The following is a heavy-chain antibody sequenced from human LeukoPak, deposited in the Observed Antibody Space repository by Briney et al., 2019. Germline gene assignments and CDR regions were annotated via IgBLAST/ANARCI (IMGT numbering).Heavy chain of an antibody. CDR1: GGSFSGYY. Sequence: PSETLSLTCAVYGGSFSGYYWSWIRQPPGKGLEWIGEISHSGTTNYTPSLKSRVTISVDTSKNQFSLKLSSVTAADTAVYFCARGPNYDILTGYYNGWFDPWGQGTLVTVSS. V-gene: IGHV4-34*01. J-gene: IGHJ5*02. CDR2: ISHSGTT. D-gene: IGHD3-9*01. CDR3: ARGPNYDILTGYYNGWFDP.